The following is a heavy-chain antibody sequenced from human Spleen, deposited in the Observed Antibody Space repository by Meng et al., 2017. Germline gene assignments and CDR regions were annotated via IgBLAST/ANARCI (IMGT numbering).Heavy chain of an antibody. D-gene: IGHD5-18*01. CDR3: ARVKGYSYGGVDY. V-gene: IGHV4-61*02. CDR1: GGSISSGSYY. CDR2: IYTSGST. J-gene: IGHJ4*02. Sequence: SETLSLTCTVSGGSISSGSYYWSWIRQPAGKGLEWIGRIYTSGSTNYNPSLKSRVTISVDTSKNQFSLKLSSVTAADTAVYYCARVKGYSYGGVDYWGQGTLVTVSS.